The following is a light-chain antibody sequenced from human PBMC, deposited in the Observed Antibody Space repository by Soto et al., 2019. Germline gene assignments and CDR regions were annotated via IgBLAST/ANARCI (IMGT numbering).Light chain of an antibody. Sequence: QSALTQPASVSGSPGQSITISCTGTSSDVGGYNYVSWYQQHPGKAPKLMIYDVINRPSGVAHRFSGSKSGNTASLTISGLQDADEADYYYSSSTGSSTLVFGGGTKLTVL. J-gene: IGLJ2*01. V-gene: IGLV2-14*01. CDR2: DVI. CDR1: SSDVGGYNY. CDR3: SSSTGSSTLV.